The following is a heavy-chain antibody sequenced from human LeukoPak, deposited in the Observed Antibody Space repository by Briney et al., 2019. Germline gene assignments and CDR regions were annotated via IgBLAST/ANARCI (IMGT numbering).Heavy chain of an antibody. CDR2: IIPIFGTA. V-gene: IGHV1-69*05. Sequence: ASVKVSCKAPGGTFSSYAISWVRQAPGQGLEWMGRIIPIFGTANFAQKFQGRVTITTDESTSTAYMELSSLRSEDTAVYYCASYNGQWLAWDYWGQGTLVTVSS. J-gene: IGHJ4*02. CDR3: ASYNGQWLAWDY. D-gene: IGHD6-19*01. CDR1: GGTFSSYA.